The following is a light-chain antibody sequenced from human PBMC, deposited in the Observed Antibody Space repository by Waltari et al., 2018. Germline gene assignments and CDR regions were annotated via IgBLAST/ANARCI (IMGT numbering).Light chain of an antibody. CDR3: QQSYVTPRT. Sequence: EIVMTQSPATLSVSPGERATLSCRASQSVSSNLAWYQQKPGQAPRLLIYAASSLQSGVPSRFSGSGSGTDFTLTISSLQPEDFATYYCQQSYVTPRTFGQGTKLDIK. V-gene: IGKV3-15*01. J-gene: IGKJ2*01. CDR1: QSVSSN. CDR2: AAS.